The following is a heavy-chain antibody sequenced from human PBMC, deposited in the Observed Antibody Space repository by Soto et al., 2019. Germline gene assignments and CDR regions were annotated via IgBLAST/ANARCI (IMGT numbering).Heavy chain of an antibody. V-gene: IGHV3-33*06. CDR2: IWYDGTNN. CDR3: AKQYGSGSFYKGSSSIDA. CDR1: GFTFSSYG. J-gene: IGHJ5*02. Sequence: GGSLRLSCAASGFTFSSYGMHWVRQAPGKGLEWVAVIWYDGTNNYYADSVKGRFTISRDNSKNTLYLQINSLCAEGTAVFYCAKQYGSGSFYKGSSSIDAWGQGTPVTVSS. D-gene: IGHD3-10*01.